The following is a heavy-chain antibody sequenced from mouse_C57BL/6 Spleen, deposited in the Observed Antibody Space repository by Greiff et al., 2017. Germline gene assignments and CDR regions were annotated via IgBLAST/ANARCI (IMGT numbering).Heavy chain of an antibody. CDR3: ARGGGYYDYAMDY. Sequence: VQLQQSGPELVKPGASVKISCKASGYAFSSSWMNWVKQRPGKGLEWIGRIYPGDGDTNYNGKFKGKATLTADKSSSTAYMQLSSLTSEDSAVYFCARGGGYYDYAMDYWGQGTSVTVSS. CDR2: IYPGDGDT. D-gene: IGHD2-3*01. J-gene: IGHJ4*01. V-gene: IGHV1-82*01. CDR1: GYAFSSSW.